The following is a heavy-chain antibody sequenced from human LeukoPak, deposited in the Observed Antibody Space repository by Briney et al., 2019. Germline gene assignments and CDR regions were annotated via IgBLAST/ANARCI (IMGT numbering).Heavy chain of an antibody. CDR1: GRSFCGYY. V-gene: IGHV4-34*01. J-gene: IGHJ5*02. Sequence: PSETLSLTCAVYGRSFCGYYWSWIRQPPGKGLEWIGEINHSGSTNYNPSLKSRVTISVDTSKNQFSLKLSSVTAADTAVYYCAGGSMITFGGVIVSPFDPWGQGTLVTVSS. D-gene: IGHD3-16*02. CDR3: AGGSMITFGGVIVSPFDP. CDR2: INHSGST.